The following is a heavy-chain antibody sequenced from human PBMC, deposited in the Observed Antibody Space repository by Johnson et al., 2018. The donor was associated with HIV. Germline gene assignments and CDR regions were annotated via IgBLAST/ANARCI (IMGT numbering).Heavy chain of an antibody. CDR1: GFTFSSYA. CDR2: ISYDGSDK. V-gene: IGHV3-30*04. Sequence: QVQLVESGGVVVQPGGSLRLSCAASGFTFSSYAMHWVRQAPAKGLEWVAVISYDGSDKYYAASVKGRFTISRDSSKNTLYLQMNTLRADDTAVYYCARGSRYTHDNDDVYLLQAFDIWGQGTMVTVSS. D-gene: IGHD3-16*01. CDR3: ARGSRYTHDNDDVYLLQAFDI. J-gene: IGHJ3*02.